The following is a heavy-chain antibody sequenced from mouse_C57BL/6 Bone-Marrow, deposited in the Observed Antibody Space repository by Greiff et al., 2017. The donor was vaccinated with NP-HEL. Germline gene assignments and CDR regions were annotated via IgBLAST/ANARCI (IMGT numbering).Heavy chain of an antibody. CDR3: ARLPDGYYAMDY. CDR1: GFTFSDYY. Sequence: EVQLVESGGGLVQPGGSLKLSCAASGFTFSDYYMYWVRQTPEKRLEWVAYISNGGGSTYYPDTVKGRFTISRDNAKNTLYLQMSRLKSEDTAMYYCARLPDGYYAMDYWGQGTSVTVSS. D-gene: IGHD2-3*01. J-gene: IGHJ4*01. CDR2: ISNGGGST. V-gene: IGHV5-12*01.